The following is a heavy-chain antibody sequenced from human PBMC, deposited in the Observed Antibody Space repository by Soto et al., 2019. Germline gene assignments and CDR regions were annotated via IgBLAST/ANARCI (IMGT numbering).Heavy chain of an antibody. D-gene: IGHD3-10*01. V-gene: IGHV3-7*05. CDR1: GFTFSSYW. CDR2: IKQDGSEK. Sequence: GGSLRLSCAASGFTFSSYWMSWVRQAPGKGLEWVANIKQDGSEKYYVDSVKGRFTISRDNAKNSLYLQMNSLRAEDTAVYYCARSGNGSGSYYDQYYYYYGMDVWGQGTTVTVSS. J-gene: IGHJ6*02. CDR3: ARSGNGSGSYYDQYYYYYGMDV.